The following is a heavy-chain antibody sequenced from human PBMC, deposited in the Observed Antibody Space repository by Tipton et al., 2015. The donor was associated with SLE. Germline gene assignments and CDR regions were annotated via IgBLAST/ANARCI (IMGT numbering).Heavy chain of an antibody. CDR3: ARLGHFHWNDIHFRVLRGRIDS. V-gene: IGHV4-34*01. CDR1: GESLSGYL. Sequence: LRLSCTVYGESLSGYLWTWIRQSPGKGLEWIGEIDHGGSTNYRPSLESRVTISLDPSKNQFSLTLSSVTAADTAVYYCARLGHFHWNDIHFRVLRGRIDSWGQGTLVTVSP. CDR2: IDHGGST. J-gene: IGHJ4*02. D-gene: IGHD1-1*01.